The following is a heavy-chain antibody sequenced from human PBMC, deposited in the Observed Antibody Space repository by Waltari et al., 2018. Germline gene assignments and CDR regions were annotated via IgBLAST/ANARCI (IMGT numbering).Heavy chain of an antibody. CDR3: VRLEDCTGPGGNCYSGEIFAMDV. J-gene: IGHJ6*02. Sequence: QVQLHQWGAGRLQPSETLSLTCAVYGVSFRGYYWGWIRQPPGKGLAWIAVINHAGNNNANPSLRGRVTLSEDASKNQCSLKLSSMTAADTAVYYCVRLEDCTGPGGNCYSGEIFAMDVWGQGTTVTVSS. V-gene: IGHV4-34*01. D-gene: IGHD2-15*01. CDR2: INHAGNN. CDR1: GVSFRGYY.